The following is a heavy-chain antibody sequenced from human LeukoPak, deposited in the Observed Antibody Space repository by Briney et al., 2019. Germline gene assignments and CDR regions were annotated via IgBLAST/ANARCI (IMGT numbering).Heavy chain of an antibody. D-gene: IGHD6-13*01. CDR1: GGSISNSHYY. V-gene: IGHV4-39*07. CDR3: AREGGKQQLVFDY. J-gene: IGHJ4*02. Sequence: PSETLSLTCSVSGGSISNSHYYWGWIRLPPGKGMEWIGTIYYSGSTYYNPSLKSRVTISVDTSKNQFSLKLSSVTAADTAVYYCAREGGKQQLVFDYWGQGTLVTVSS. CDR2: IYYSGST.